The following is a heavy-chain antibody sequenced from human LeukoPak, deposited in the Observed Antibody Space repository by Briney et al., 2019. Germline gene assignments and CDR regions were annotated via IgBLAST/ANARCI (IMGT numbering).Heavy chain of an antibody. Sequence: ASVKVSCKASGYTFTSYAISWVRQAPGQGLEWMGGIIPIFGTANYAQKFQGRVTITADKSTSTAYMELSSLRSEDTAVYYCARDDVYYDSSGYLNYWGQGTLVTVSS. CDR3: ARDDVYYDSSGYLNY. D-gene: IGHD3-22*01. CDR1: GYTFTSYA. J-gene: IGHJ4*02. V-gene: IGHV1-69*06. CDR2: IIPIFGTA.